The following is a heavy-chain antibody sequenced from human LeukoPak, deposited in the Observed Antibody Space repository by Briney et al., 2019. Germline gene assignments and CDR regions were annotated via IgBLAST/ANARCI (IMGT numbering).Heavy chain of an antibody. D-gene: IGHD2-21*02. J-gene: IGHJ4*02. V-gene: IGHV3-30*02. CDR2: IRYDGSNK. Sequence: GGSLRLSCAASGFTFSSYGMHWVRQAPGKGLEWVAFIRYDGSNKYYADSVKGRFTISRDNSKNTLYLQMNSLRAEDTAVYYCAREVVTAIRYFDYWGQGTLVTVSS. CDR3: AREVVTAIRYFDY. CDR1: GFTFSSYG.